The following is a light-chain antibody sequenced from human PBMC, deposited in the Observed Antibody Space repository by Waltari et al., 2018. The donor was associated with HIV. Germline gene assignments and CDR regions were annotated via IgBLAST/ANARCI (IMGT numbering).Light chain of an antibody. V-gene: IGLV1-51*01. J-gene: IGLJ2*01. CDR1: SSNIGGSP. CDR2: DNI. CDR3: GAWDTRLTVEV. Sequence: QSVVTQPPSVSAAPGQKVTISCPGSSSNIGGSPVSWDQHLPGTAPKLLIYDNIKRPSGIPDRFSGSKSGTSATLGITGLQTGDEADYYCGAWDTRLTVEVFGGGTRLTVL.